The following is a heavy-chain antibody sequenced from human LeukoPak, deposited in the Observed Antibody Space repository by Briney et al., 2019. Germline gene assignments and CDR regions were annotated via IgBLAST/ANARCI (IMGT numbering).Heavy chain of an antibody. J-gene: IGHJ6*02. D-gene: IGHD3-10*01. CDR2: INPNSGVT. V-gene: IGHV1-2*02. Sequence: ASVKVSCKASGYTFIGYYIYWVRQAPGQGLECMGWINPNSGVTDYTQKFQGRVTMTSDTSISTAYMELSRLRSDDTAMYYCAREFGYFGSESNYGVDVWGQGTMVTISS. CDR3: AREFGYFGSESNYGVDV. CDR1: GYTFIGYY.